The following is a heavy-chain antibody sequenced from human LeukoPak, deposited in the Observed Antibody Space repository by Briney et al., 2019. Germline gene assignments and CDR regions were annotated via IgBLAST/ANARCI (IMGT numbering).Heavy chain of an antibody. J-gene: IGHJ4*02. Sequence: SETLSLTCTVSGGSISSYYWIWIRQPPGKGLEWIAYISDIGSINYNPSLKSRVTISLDTSKNQFSLKLSSVTAADTAVYYCAGHHPRNTVDFWGQGTLVTVSS. D-gene: IGHD2/OR15-2a*01. CDR1: GGSISSYY. CDR2: ISDIGSI. V-gene: IGHV4-59*08. CDR3: AGHHPRNTVDF.